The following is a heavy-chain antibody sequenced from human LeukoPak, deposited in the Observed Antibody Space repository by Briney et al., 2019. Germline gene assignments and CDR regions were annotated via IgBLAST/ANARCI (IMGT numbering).Heavy chain of an antibody. J-gene: IGHJ4*02. V-gene: IGHV4-31*03. CDR2: IYYSGSTYYNSGGT. Sequence: PSETLSLTCTVSGGSISSGGYYWTWIRQHPGKGLEWIGYIYYSGSTYYNSGGTYYNPFLKSRVAISVDTSKNQFSLKLSSVTAADTAVYYCARAGSGAAGLFDYWGQGTLVTVSS. CDR1: GGSISSGGYY. D-gene: IGHD6-13*01. CDR3: ARAGSGAAGLFDY.